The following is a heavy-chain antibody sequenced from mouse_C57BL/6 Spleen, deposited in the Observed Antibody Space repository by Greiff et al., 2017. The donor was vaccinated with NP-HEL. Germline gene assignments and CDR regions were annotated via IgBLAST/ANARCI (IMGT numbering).Heavy chain of an antibody. CDR1: GYTFTDYN. Sequence: VQLQQPGAELVKPGASVKMSCKASGYTFTDYNMHWVKQSHGKSLEWIGYINPNNGGTSYNQKFKGKATLTVNKSSSTAYMELRSLTSEDSAVYYCARWGSSSYWYFDVWGTGTTVTVSS. D-gene: IGHD1-1*01. CDR3: ARWGSSSYWYFDV. CDR2: INPNNGGT. V-gene: IGHV1-22*01. J-gene: IGHJ1*03.